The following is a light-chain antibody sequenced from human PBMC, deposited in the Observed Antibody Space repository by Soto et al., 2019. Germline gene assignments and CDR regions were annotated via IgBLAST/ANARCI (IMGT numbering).Light chain of an antibody. CDR3: NSYKSNITHRL. V-gene: IGLV2-14*01. CDR2: DVT. J-gene: IGLJ2*01. Sequence: QSALTQPASVSASPGQSITISRTGTSSDVGGYNYVSWYQQYPGKAPQLIIYDVTVRPSAVSNRFSGSKSGNTASLTISGLQAEDEADYYCNSYKSNITHRLFGGGTKLTVL. CDR1: SSDVGGYNY.